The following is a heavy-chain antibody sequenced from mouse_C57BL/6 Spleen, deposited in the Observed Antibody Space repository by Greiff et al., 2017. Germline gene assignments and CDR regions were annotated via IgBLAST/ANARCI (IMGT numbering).Heavy chain of an antibody. Sequence: EVKLVESGGGLVKPGGSLKLSCAASGFTFSDYGMHWVRQAPEKGLEWVAYISSGSSTIYYADTVKGRFTISRDNAKNTLFLQMTSLRSEDTAMYYCARCYYGSSYVGYFDYWGQGTTLTVSS. D-gene: IGHD1-1*01. J-gene: IGHJ2*01. CDR1: GFTFSDYG. CDR2: ISSGSSTI. CDR3: ARCYYGSSYVGYFDY. V-gene: IGHV5-17*01.